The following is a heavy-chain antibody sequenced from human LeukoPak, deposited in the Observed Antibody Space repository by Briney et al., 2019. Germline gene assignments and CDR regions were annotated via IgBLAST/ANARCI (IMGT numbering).Heavy chain of an antibody. CDR1: GYRFSSDW. J-gene: IGHJ6*03. CDR2: IYPGDSDT. V-gene: IGHV5-51*01. Sequence: GESLKISCKGSGYRFSSDWIGWVRQMPGKGLEWMGVIYPGDSDTRYSPSFQGQVTISADKSISTAYLQWGSLKASDTAMYYCARTTAYYYDSSGYSPIKEAYYMDVWGKGTTVTISS. CDR3: ARTTAYYYDSSGYSPIKEAYYMDV. D-gene: IGHD3-22*01.